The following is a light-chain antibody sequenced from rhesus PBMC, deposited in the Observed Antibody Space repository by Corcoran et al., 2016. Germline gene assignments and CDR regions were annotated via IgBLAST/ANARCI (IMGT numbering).Light chain of an antibody. CDR1: QSGSSY. CDR2: GAA. Sequence: QVILTQSPATLSLSPGERATLSCRASQSGSSYVAWYQQKPEQAPRLLTSGAASRATGIPDRFSGSGSGTDFTLIISSLEPEDVGVYYCQQYNNWNSFGQGTKVEIK. V-gene: IGKV3S11*01. CDR3: QQYNNWNS. J-gene: IGKJ2*01.